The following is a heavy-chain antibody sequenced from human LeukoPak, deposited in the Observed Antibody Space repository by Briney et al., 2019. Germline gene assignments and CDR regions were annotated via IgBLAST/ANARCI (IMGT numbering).Heavy chain of an antibody. D-gene: IGHD3-3*01. CDR1: GGSISSGGYY. J-gene: IGHJ6*02. CDR3: ARDSGYYDFWSGYYLVYYGMDV. Sequence: SETLSLTCTVSGGSISSGGYYWSWIRQHPGKGLEWIGYIYYSGSTYYNPSLKNRVTISVDTSKNQFSLKLSSVTAADTAVYYCARDSGYYDFWSGYYLVYYGMDVWGQGTTVTVSS. CDR2: IYYSGST. V-gene: IGHV4-31*03.